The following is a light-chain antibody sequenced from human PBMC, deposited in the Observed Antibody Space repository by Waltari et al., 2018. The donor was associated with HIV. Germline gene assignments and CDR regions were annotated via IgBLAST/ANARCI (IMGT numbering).Light chain of an antibody. V-gene: IGKV3-15*01. Sequence: EIVLTQSPATLSVSPGERATLSCRTSQNVRGALAWYQQKPGQAPRLLIFDATTRATGAPPRFSGRGSGTEFTLTISSLQSEDSAVYYCQQYNNWPTYTFGQGTKLEIK. CDR3: QQYNNWPTYT. J-gene: IGKJ2*01. CDR1: QNVRGA. CDR2: DAT.